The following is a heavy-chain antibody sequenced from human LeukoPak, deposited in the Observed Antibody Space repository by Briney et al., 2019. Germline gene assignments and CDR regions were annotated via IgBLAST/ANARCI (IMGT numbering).Heavy chain of an antibody. J-gene: IGHJ4*02. CDR1: GFTFSSYG. D-gene: IGHD1-1*01. CDR2: IWYDGSNK. V-gene: IGHV3-33*06. Sequence: GRSLRLSCAASGFTFSSYGMHWVRQAPGKGLEWVAVIWYDGSNKYYADSVKGRFTISRDNSKNTLYLQMNSPRAEDTAVYYCAKSKHWPALDCWGQGTLVTVSS. CDR3: AKSKHWPALDC.